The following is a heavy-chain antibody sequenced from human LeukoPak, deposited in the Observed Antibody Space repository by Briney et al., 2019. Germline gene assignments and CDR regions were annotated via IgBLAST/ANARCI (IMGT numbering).Heavy chain of an antibody. D-gene: IGHD2-15*01. V-gene: IGHV3-23*01. CDR3: ARRYCSGGSCYSGANY. CDR2: VSGSGGGT. Sequence: GGSLRLSCVTSGFTFSTYAMSWVRQAPGKGLEWVSAVSGSGGGTYYADSVKGRFTISRDNSKNTLYLQMISLRVEDTALYYCARRYCSGGSCYSGANYWGQGTLVTVSS. CDR1: GFTFSTYA. J-gene: IGHJ4*02.